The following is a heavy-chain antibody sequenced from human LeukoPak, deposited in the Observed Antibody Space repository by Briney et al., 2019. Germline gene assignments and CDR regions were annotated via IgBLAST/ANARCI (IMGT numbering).Heavy chain of an antibody. CDR3: ARDSGDTAMGAGGY. Sequence: ASVKVSCKASGYTFTGDYMHWVRQAPGQGLEWMGWINPNSGGTNYAQKFQGRVTMTRDTSISTAYMELSRLRSDDTAVYYCARDSGDTAMGAGGYWGQGTLVTVSS. CDR2: INPNSGGT. D-gene: IGHD5-18*01. CDR1: GYTFTGDY. J-gene: IGHJ4*02. V-gene: IGHV1-2*02.